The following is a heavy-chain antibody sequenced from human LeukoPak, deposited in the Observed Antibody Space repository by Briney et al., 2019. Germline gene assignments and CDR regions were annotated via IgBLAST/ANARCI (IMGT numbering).Heavy chain of an antibody. CDR3: ARAMALRRDLVAYFDY. J-gene: IGHJ4*02. D-gene: IGHD5-12*01. CDR2: IYSGGST. Sequence: PGGSLRLSCAASGFTFSSYWMSWVRQAPGKGLEWVSVIYSGGSTYYADSVKGRFTISRHNSKNTLYLQMNSLRAEDTAVYYCARAMALRRDLVAYFDYWGQGTLVTVSS. CDR1: GFTFSSYW. V-gene: IGHV3-53*04.